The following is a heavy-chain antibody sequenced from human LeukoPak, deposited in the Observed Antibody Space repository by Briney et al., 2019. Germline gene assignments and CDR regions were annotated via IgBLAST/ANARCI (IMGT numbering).Heavy chain of an antibody. V-gene: IGHV3-21*01. J-gene: IGHJ4*02. Sequence: GSLRLSCAASGFTFSSYSMNWVRQAPGKGLEWVSSISSSSSYIYYADSVKGRFTISRDNAKNSLYLQMNSLRAEDTAVYYCASWFYAMGASSFDYWGQGTLSPSPQ. CDR2: ISSSSSYI. D-gene: IGHD2-8*01. CDR3: ASWFYAMGASSFDY. CDR1: GFTFSSYS.